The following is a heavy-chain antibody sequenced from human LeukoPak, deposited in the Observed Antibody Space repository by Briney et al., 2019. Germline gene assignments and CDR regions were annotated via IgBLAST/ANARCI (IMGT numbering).Heavy chain of an antibody. CDR2: TLYDGSST. CDR3: ARGNVAVARNLIDF. Sequence: GRSLRLSCAASGFTFNIYPMHWVRQAPGEGPEWVAVTLYDGSSTDYADSVKGRFTMSRDNAKNTLYLQMNSLRPEDTGIYYCARGNVAVARNLIDFWGQGTLVTVSP. V-gene: IGHV3-30*04. J-gene: IGHJ4*02. CDR1: GFTFNIYP. D-gene: IGHD6-19*01.